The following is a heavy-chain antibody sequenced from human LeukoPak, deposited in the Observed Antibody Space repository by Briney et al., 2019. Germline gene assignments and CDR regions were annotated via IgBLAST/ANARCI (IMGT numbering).Heavy chain of an antibody. D-gene: IGHD3-10*01. V-gene: IGHV3-30*18. CDR1: GFTFSSYG. Sequence: PGRSLRLSCAASGFTFSSYGMHWVRQAPGKGLEWVAVISYDGSSKYYADSVKGRFTISRDNSKNTLYLQMNSLRAEDTAVYYCAKDGGRVRGASYYFDYWGQGTLVTVSS. J-gene: IGHJ4*02. CDR3: AKDGGRVRGASYYFDY. CDR2: ISYDGSSK.